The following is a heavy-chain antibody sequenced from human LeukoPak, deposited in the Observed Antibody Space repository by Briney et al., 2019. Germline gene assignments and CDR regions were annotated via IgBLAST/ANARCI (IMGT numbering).Heavy chain of an antibody. CDR2: IYYSGST. CDR1: GGSISGYY. CDR3: ARGTVATTRSGFDY. J-gene: IGHJ4*02. V-gene: IGHV4-59*01. D-gene: IGHD4-17*01. Sequence: PSETLSLTCTVSGGSISGYYWSWIRQPPGKGLEWIGYIYYSGSTNYNPSLKSRVTISVDTSKNQFSLKLSSVTAADTAVYYCARGTVATTRSGFDYWGQGTLVTVSS.